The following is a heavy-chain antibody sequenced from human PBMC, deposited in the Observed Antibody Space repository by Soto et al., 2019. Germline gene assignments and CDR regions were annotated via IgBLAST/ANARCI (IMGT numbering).Heavy chain of an antibody. J-gene: IGHJ6*03. CDR2: IDSDGSRT. D-gene: IGHD3-3*01. V-gene: IGHV3-74*03. CDR1: GFTFTSYW. Sequence: EVQLVESGGGLVQPGGSLRLSCAASGFTFTSYWMHWVGQAPGKGLVWVSHIDSDGSRTTYADSVKGRFTISRDNSKNTLYLQMNSMRAEDTCVYYCARVQCIALFGVTKSSSMGGWGRGTTGSVSS. CDR3: ARVQCIALFGVTKSSSMGG.